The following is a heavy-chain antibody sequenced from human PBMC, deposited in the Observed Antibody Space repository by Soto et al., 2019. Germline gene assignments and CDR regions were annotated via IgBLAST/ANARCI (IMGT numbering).Heavy chain of an antibody. J-gene: IGHJ4*02. CDR2: ISRSGDRT. D-gene: IGHD2-2*01. V-gene: IGHV3-64*02. CDR3: ARARCSSGQCYNFDY. CDR1: GFTFSSYN. Sequence: EVQLVESGEGLVQPGGSLRLSCAASGFTFSSYNIQWIRQAPGKGLEFVSAISRSGDRTYYADSVKGRFTITRDNSKNTVWLQMGSLRAEDMAVYYCARARCSSGQCYNFDYWGRGALVSVSS.